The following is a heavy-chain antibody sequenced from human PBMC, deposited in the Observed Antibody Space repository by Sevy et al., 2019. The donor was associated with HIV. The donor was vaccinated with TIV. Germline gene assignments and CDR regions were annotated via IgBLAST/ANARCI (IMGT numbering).Heavy chain of an antibody. CDR2: LKSDVYGGAV. Sequence: GGSLRLSCTASGFTFGDYCMSWVRQAPGKGLEWVAFLKSDVYGGAVDHAASVRGRFVISRDDSKTIAYLQMNDLKTEDTGVYYCTRWKAAQSIFDYWGQGALVTVSS. CDR3: TRWKAAQSIFDY. CDR1: GFTFGDYC. D-gene: IGHD6-13*01. J-gene: IGHJ4*02. V-gene: IGHV3-49*04.